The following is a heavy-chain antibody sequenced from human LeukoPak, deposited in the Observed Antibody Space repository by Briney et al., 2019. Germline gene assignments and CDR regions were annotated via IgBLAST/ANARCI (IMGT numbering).Heavy chain of an antibody. J-gene: IGHJ3*02. CDR1: GFTFDDYG. CDR2: INWNGGST. Sequence: PGGSLRLSCAASGFTFDDYGMSWVRQAPGKGLEWVSGINWNGGSTGYADSVKSRFTISRDNAKNSLYLQMNSLRAEDTAVYYCARVGVPDAFHTAFDIWGQGTMATVSS. CDR3: ARVGVPDAFHTAFDI. D-gene: IGHD2-2*01. V-gene: IGHV3-20*04.